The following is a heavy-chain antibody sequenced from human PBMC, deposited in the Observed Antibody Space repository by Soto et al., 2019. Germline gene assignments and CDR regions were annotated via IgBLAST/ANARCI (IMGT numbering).Heavy chain of an antibody. D-gene: IGHD1-26*01. CDR3: ARDGREASGMDV. Sequence: SWETLSLTCTVSGGSISSHYWSWVRQAPGKGLEWIGHIYYRGSTSYNPSLRSRSTISVDTSNNQFSLKLNSVTTADTAVYYCARDGREASGMDVWGQGTKVTVSS. V-gene: IGHV4-59*11. CDR1: GGSISSHY. J-gene: IGHJ6*02. CDR2: IYYRGST.